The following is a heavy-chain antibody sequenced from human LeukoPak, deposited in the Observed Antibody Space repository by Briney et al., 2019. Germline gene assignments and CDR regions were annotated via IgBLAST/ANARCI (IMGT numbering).Heavy chain of an antibody. CDR2: INPNSGGT. J-gene: IGHJ5*02. V-gene: IGHV1-2*02. D-gene: IGHD6-25*01. CDR3: ARSPRRLPYDWFDP. Sequence: GGSLRLSCVASGFTFSHYTLHWVRQAPGQGLEWMGWINPNSGGTNYAQKFQGRVTMTRDTSVSTAYMELSRLRSDDTAVYYCARSPRRLPYDWFDPWGQGTLVTVSS. CDR1: GFTFSHYT.